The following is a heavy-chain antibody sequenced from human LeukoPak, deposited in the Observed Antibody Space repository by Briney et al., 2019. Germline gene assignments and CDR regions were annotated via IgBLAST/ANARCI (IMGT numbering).Heavy chain of an antibody. CDR2: IKEDGSER. CDR3: ARHFSSWYRPIGMDV. D-gene: IGHD6-13*01. V-gene: IGHV3-7*03. CDR1: AFISSGHW. J-gene: IGHJ6*02. Sequence: GGSLRLSCEGSAFISSGHWMNWVRQTPGKGLEWVASIKEDGSERQYVDSVKGRFSISRDNTKGSLFLQLNSLRAEDTAVYYCARHFSSWYRPIGMDVWGQGTTVTVSS.